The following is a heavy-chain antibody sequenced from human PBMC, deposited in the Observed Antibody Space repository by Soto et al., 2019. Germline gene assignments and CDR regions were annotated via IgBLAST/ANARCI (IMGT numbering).Heavy chain of an antibody. Sequence: QVQLVQSGAEVKKPGASVKVSCKASGYTFTSYDINWVRQATGQGFEWMGWMNPNSGNTGYAQKFQGRVTMTRNSSLSTAYIELISLRSEDTAVYYFARELISSGSYRIWGQGTLVNVSS. CDR3: ARELISSGSYRI. CDR1: GYTFTSYD. CDR2: MNPNSGNT. V-gene: IGHV1-8*01. D-gene: IGHD3-10*01. J-gene: IGHJ4*02.